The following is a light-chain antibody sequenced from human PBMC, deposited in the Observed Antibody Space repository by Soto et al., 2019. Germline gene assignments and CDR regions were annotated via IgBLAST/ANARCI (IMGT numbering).Light chain of an antibody. V-gene: IGLV1-40*01. CDR2: GNS. CDR3: QSYDSSLSVVV. Sequence: QSVLTQPPSVSGAPGQRVTISCIGSSSNIGAGYDVHWYQQLPGTAPKLLIYGNSNRPSGVPVRFSGSKSGTSASLAITGLQAEDEADYYCQSYDSSLSVVVFGGGTKLTVL. CDR1: SSNIGAGYD. J-gene: IGLJ2*01.